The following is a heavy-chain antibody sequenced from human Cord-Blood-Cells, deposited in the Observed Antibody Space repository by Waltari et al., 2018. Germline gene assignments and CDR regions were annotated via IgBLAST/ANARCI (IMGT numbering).Heavy chain of an antibody. CDR2: IRGGGGST. Sequence: EVQLVESGGGLVQPGGSPRLSCAASGFTFSSYAMSWVRQAPGKGVGWVSAIRGGGGSTYYADSVKGRFTISRDNPKNTLYLQMNSLRAEDTAVYYCAQRLQFDYWGQGTLVTVSS. V-gene: IGHV3-23*04. D-gene: IGHD4-4*01. CDR3: AQRLQFDY. J-gene: IGHJ4*02. CDR1: GFTFSSYA.